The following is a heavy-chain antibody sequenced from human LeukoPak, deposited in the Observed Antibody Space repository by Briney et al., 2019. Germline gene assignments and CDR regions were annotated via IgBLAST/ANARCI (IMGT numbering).Heavy chain of an antibody. D-gene: IGHD5-18*01. V-gene: IGHV3-48*01. CDR3: AKGRGQSYPHYYFDS. CDR2: ISRNGSTI. J-gene: IGHJ4*02. CDR1: GFTFSSYT. Sequence: AGGSLRLSCAASGFTFSSYTMNWVRQAPGKGLEWVSYISRNGSTINYADSVKGRFTISRDSSKNTLYLQMNSLRPEDTAVYYCAKGRGQSYPHYYFDSWGQGTLVTVSS.